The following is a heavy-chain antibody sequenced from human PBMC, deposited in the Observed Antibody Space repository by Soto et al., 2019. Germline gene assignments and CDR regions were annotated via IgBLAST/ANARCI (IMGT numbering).Heavy chain of an antibody. V-gene: IGHV1-2*04. J-gene: IGHJ6*02. D-gene: IGHD3-22*01. CDR3: ARVGPDYYDSSGYWWSYGMDV. CDR1: GYTFTGYY. CDR2: INPNSGGT. Sequence: ASVKVSCKASGYTFTGYYVHWVRQAPGQGLEWMGWINPNSGGTNYAQKFQGWVTMTRDTSISTAYMELSRLRSDDTAVYYCARVGPDYYDSSGYWWSYGMDVWGQGTTVTVSS.